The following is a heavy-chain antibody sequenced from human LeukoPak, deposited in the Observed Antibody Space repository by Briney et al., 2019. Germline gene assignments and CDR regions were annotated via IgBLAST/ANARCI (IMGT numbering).Heavy chain of an antibody. CDR1: GFTFTNYG. CDR3: AKDRSPSDD. J-gene: IGHJ4*02. CDR2: ISGSGGSI. D-gene: IGHD3-16*02. V-gene: IGHV3-23*01. Sequence: GGSLRLSCAASGFTFTNYGMSWVRQAPGKGLEWVSGISGSGGSIYYADSVKGRFTISRDNSKNTLYLQTNSLRAEDTAVYYCAKDRSPSDDWGQGTLVIVSS.